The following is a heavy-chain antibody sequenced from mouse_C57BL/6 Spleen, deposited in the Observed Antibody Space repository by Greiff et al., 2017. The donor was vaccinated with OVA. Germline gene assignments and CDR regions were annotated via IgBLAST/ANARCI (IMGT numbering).Heavy chain of an antibody. CDR3: ARRGDDGYYVAY. Sequence: VKLMESGAELVRPGTSVKVSCKASGYTFTSYWMHWVKQRPIQGLEWIGNIDPSDSETHYNQKFKDKATLTVDKSSSTAYMQLSSLTSEDSAVYYCARRGDDGYYVAYWGQGTLVTVSA. J-gene: IGHJ3*01. CDR2: IDPSDSET. D-gene: IGHD2-3*01. CDR1: GYTFTSYW. V-gene: IGHV1-52*01.